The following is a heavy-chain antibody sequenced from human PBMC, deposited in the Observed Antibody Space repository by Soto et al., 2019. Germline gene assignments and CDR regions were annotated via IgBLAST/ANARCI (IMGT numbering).Heavy chain of an antibody. CDR3: ARGRWLRQSFDY. V-gene: IGHV3-11*01. Sequence: GGSLRLSCAASGFTFSEYYMSWIRQAPGKGLEWVSYISSSNIIDYADSVKGRFTISRDNAKNSLYLQMNSLRAEDTAMYYCARGRWLRQSFDYWGQGTLVTVSS. CDR2: ISSSNII. D-gene: IGHD5-12*01. J-gene: IGHJ4*02. CDR1: GFTFSEYY.